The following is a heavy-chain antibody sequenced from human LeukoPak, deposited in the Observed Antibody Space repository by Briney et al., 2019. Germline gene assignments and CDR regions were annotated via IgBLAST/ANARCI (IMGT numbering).Heavy chain of an antibody. CDR1: GFTFTDEY. Sequence: PGASVKVSCKSSGFTFTDEYIHWVRQAPGQGLEWMGWINPYSGAINYAQKFQGRVTLTRDTSISTAYMELSRLTSGDTAVYYCARDPKSQLLLGYWAQGTLVTVSS. CDR3: ARDPKSQLLLGY. J-gene: IGHJ4*02. D-gene: IGHD2-2*01. V-gene: IGHV1-2*02. CDR2: INPYSGAI.